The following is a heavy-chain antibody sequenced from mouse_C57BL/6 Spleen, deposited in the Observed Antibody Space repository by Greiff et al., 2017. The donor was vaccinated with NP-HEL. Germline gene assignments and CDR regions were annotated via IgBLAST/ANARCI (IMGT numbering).Heavy chain of an antibody. Sequence: EVQLQQSGPELVKPGASVKISCKASGYTFTDYYMNWVKQSHGKSLEWIGDINPNNGGTSYNQKFKGKATLTVDKSSSTAYMELRSLTSEDSAVYYCARGCDGSYFDYWGQGTTLTVSS. CDR1: GYTFTDYY. J-gene: IGHJ2*01. CDR3: ARGCDGSYFDY. D-gene: IGHD3-3*01. V-gene: IGHV1-26*01. CDR2: INPNNGGT.